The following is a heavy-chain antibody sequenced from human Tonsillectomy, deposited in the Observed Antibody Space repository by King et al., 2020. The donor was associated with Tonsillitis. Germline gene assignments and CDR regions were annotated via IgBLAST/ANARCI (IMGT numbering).Heavy chain of an antibody. J-gene: IGHJ4*02. D-gene: IGHD3-22*01. CDR3: ATAATYYYDSSGYYGHFDY. Sequence: VQLVESGGVVVQPGGSLRLSCAASGFTFDEYTMHWVRQAPGKGLEWVSLISWDGVSTYYADSVKGRFTISRDNSKNSLYLQMNSLRTEDTALYYCATAATYYYDSSGYYGHFDYWGQGTLVTVSS. CDR1: GFTFDEYT. V-gene: IGHV3-43*01. CDR2: ISWDGVST.